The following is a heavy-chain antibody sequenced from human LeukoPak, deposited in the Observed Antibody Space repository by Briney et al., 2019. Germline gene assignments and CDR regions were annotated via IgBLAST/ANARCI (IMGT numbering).Heavy chain of an antibody. J-gene: IGHJ6*03. V-gene: IGHV3-7*01. CDR1: GFTFSSYW. CDR2: IKQDGSEK. Sequence: GGSLRLSCAASGFTFSSYWMSWVRQAPGKGLEWVANIKQDGSEKYYVDSVKGRFTISRDNSKNTLYLQMNSLRAEDTAVYYCAKDLQRSSGWFYYYYMDVWGKGTTVTVSS. CDR3: AKDLQRSSGWFYYYYMDV. D-gene: IGHD6-19*01.